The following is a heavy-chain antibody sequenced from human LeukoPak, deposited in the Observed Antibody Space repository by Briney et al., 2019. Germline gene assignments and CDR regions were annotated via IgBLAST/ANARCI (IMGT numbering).Heavy chain of an antibody. D-gene: IGHD5-18*01. Sequence: SESLSLTCSVSGGSISSYYWNWIRQPPGKGLEWIGSISYSGSTNYNPSLESRVTISVDTSKNQISLKLSSVTAADTAIYYCARAPERWYSYGSYTYYYMDVWGKGTTVTVSS. CDR1: GGSISSYY. V-gene: IGHV4-59*01. J-gene: IGHJ6*03. CDR3: ARAPERWYSYGSYTYYYMDV. CDR2: ISYSGST.